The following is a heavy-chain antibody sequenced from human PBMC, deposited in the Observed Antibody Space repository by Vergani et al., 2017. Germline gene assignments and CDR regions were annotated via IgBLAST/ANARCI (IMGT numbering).Heavy chain of an antibody. J-gene: IGHJ4*02. CDR3: ARGDY. CDR2: ISWNSGAV. Sequence: EVDLVESGGGLAQPGGSLRLSCEASGITFWKFGMHWVRQGPGKGLEWVSGISWNSGAVDYADSVRGRFTISRDNAKNSLFLEMNSLRFEDTAVYYCARGDYWGQGTLVTVSS. CDR1: GITFWKFG. V-gene: IGHV3-9*01.